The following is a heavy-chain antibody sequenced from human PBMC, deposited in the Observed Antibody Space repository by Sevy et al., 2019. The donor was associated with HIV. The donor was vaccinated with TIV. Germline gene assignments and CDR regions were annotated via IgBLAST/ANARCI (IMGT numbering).Heavy chain of an antibody. CDR2: MWFDGSNT. CDR3: ARDLEFYDYGDYGPAFMPDY. J-gene: IGHJ4*02. CDR1: GFTFSTYG. Sequence: GGSLRLSCAASGFTFSTYGMHWVRQAPSKGLEWVAVMWFDGSNTYYADSVKGRFTISRDIAKNTLHLQMNSLRAEDTAVYYCARDLEFYDYGDYGPAFMPDYWGQGTLVTVSS. V-gene: IGHV3-33*01. D-gene: IGHD4-17*01.